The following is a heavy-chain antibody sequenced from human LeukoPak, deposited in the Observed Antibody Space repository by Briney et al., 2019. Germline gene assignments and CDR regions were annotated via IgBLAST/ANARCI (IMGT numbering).Heavy chain of an antibody. CDR2: IKQDGSEK. CDR3: ARSWDSSGYYFDY. D-gene: IGHD3-22*01. J-gene: IGHJ4*02. Sequence: HTGGSLRLSCAASGFTFSSYWMSWVRQAPGKGLEWVANIKQDGSEKYYVDSVKGRFTISRDNAKNSLYLQMNSLRAEDTAVYYCARSWDSSGYYFDYWGQGTLVTVSS. V-gene: IGHV3-7*01. CDR1: GFTFSSYW.